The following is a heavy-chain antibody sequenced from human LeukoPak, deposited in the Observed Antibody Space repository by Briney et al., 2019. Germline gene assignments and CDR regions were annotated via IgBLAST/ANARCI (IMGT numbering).Heavy chain of an antibody. CDR2: INPSGST. J-gene: IGHJ4*02. CDR1: VGSFSGYY. V-gene: IGHV4-34*01. D-gene: IGHD5-24*01. Sequence: SETLSLTCAVYVGSFSGYYWTWIRQPPGKGLEWIGEINPSGSTNYNPSLKSRVTISVDTSKNQFSLKLRSVTAADTAVFYCARGQGRDGYNGILEYWGQGALVTVSS. CDR3: ARGQGRDGYNGILEY.